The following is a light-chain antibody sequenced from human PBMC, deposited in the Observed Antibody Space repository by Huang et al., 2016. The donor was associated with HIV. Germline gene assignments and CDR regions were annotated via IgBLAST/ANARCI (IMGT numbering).Light chain of an antibody. CDR1: HLIGSS. CDR2: DAF. V-gene: IGKV3-11*02. J-gene: IGKJ5*01. Sequence: DIVLTQSPDTLSLSPGQRASLFCRASHLIGSSLAWYQHNPGLAPRLLIYDAFNRATAIAARFSGSGSGRDFTLTISSLKVEDFAFYYCQQRSTLITFGQGTRLE. CDR3: QQRSTLIT.